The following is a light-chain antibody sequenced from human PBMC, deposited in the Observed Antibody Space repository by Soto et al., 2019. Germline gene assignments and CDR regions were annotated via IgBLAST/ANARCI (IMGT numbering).Light chain of an antibody. Sequence: QSALTQPASVSGSPGQSITISCTGTSSDVGGYDYVSWYQQDPGKAPKLMIYDVNNRPSGVSNRFSGSKSGNTASLTISGLQAEDEADYYCSSYTGSNTHVFGTGTKVTVL. CDR3: SSYTGSNTHV. V-gene: IGLV2-14*01. J-gene: IGLJ1*01. CDR2: DVN. CDR1: SSDVGGYDY.